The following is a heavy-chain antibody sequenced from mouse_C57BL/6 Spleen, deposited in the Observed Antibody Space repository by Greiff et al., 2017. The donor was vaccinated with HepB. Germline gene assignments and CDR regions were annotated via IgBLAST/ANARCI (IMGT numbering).Heavy chain of an antibody. V-gene: IGHV1-64*01. CDR2: IHPNSGST. CDR1: GYTFTSYW. D-gene: IGHD2-5*01. Sequence: VQLQQPGAELVKPGASVKLSCKASGYTFTSYWMHWVKQRPGQGLEWIGMIHPNSGSTNYNEKFKSKATLTVDKSSSTAYIQLSSLTSEDSAVYDCARSGYSNYEAWFAYWGQGTLVTVSA. J-gene: IGHJ3*01. CDR3: ARSGYSNYEAWFAY.